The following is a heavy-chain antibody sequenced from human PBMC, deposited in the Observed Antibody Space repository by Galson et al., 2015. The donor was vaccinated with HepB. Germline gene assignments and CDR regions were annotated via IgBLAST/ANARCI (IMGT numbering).Heavy chain of an antibody. CDR2: IKEDGSEK. CDR1: GFTFSSYW. D-gene: IGHD6-19*01. V-gene: IGHV3-7*03. J-gene: IGHJ6*02. Sequence: SLRLSCAASGFTFSSYWMSWVRQAPGKGLEWVANIKEDGSEKYYVDSVEGRFTISRDNAKTSLYLQMNSLRADDTAVYYCAAWYRGGLNVWGQGTTVTVSS. CDR3: AAWYRGGLNV.